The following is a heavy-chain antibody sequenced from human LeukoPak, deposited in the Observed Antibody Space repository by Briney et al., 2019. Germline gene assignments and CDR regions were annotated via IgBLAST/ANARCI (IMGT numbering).Heavy chain of an antibody. Sequence: PGGSLRLSCTDSGFTFGDYAMTWVRQTPGKGLEWVGFIRSKTYGGTTQYAASVKGRFTISRDDSKSIAYLQMNSLKTEDTAVYYCTREGATYGRNTFDIWGQGTMVTVSS. CDR2: IRSKTYGGTT. CDR3: TREGATYGRNTFDI. V-gene: IGHV3-49*04. J-gene: IGHJ3*02. CDR1: GFTFGDYA. D-gene: IGHD4/OR15-4a*01.